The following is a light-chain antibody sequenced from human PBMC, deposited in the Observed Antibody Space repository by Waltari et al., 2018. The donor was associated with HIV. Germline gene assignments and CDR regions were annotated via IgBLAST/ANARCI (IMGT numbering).Light chain of an antibody. V-gene: IGLV1-40*01. J-gene: IGLJ2*01. CDR2: ANT. CDR3: QSYDTILSGPVVV. Sequence: QPMLPQPPSVSGAPGQTVTISCIGDISHLVRFDVHWFQQLPGAAPKPLIYANTNLPSGVPDRFSASKSGTSASLAISGLQAEDEADYYCQSYDTILSGPVVVFGGGTKLTVL. CDR1: ISHLVRFD.